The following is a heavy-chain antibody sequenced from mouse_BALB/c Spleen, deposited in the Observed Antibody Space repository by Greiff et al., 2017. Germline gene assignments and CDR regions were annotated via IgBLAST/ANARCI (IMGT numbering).Heavy chain of an antibody. Sequence: VHLVESGPGLVAPSQSLSITCTVSGFSLTSYDISWIRQPPGKGLEWLGVIWGDGSTNYHSALISRLSISKDNSKSQVFLKLNSMQTDDTATYYCARVDGYYNAMDYWGQGTSVTVSS. V-gene: IGHV2-3*01. CDR1: GFSLTSYD. J-gene: IGHJ4*01. CDR2: IWGDGST. CDR3: ARVDGYYNAMDY. D-gene: IGHD2-3*01.